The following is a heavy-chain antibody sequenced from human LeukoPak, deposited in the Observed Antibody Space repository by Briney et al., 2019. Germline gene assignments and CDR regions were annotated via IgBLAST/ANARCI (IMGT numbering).Heavy chain of an antibody. J-gene: IGHJ5*02. CDR3: ATSASSGSNYFDP. Sequence: SGTLSLTCTVSGGSITSGSYYWTWIRQPAGKGLEWVGRIHSSGSTNYNPSLNSRVTVSADTSNNQFSLKLSSVTAADTAIYYCATSASSGSNYFDPWGQGILVTVSS. CDR2: IHSSGST. CDR1: GGSITSGSYY. V-gene: IGHV4-61*02. D-gene: IGHD4/OR15-4a*01.